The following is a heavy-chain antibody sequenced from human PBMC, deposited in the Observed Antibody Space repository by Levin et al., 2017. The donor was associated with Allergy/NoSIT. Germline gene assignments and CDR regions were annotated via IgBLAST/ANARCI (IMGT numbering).Heavy chain of an antibody. Sequence: AGGSLRLSCPASGFTFTHYAMTWVRQAPGKGLEWVSGISGSGGSTYYADSVKGRFTISRDNAKDTVNLQMNSLRAEDTAVYYCAKDLDFGGNFQGAFDIWGQGTMVTVSS. V-gene: IGHV3-23*01. CDR1: GFTFTHYA. D-gene: IGHD4-23*01. J-gene: IGHJ3*02. CDR3: AKDLDFGGNFQGAFDI. CDR2: ISGSGGST.